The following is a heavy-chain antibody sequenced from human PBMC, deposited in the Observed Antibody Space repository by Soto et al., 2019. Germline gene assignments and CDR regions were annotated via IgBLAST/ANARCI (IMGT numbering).Heavy chain of an antibody. Sequence: SETLSLTCTVSGGSISSGGFYWTWIRQHPGKGLEWIGYIYYSGSTYHSPSLKSRVIISLDTSKIHFSLKLSSVTAADTAVYYCARVFTRRSTDSSGYYEYYFDSWGQGALVTVSS. CDR2: IYYSGST. J-gene: IGHJ4*02. CDR1: GGSISSGGFY. CDR3: ARVFTRRSTDSSGYYEYYFDS. V-gene: IGHV4-31*03. D-gene: IGHD3-22*01.